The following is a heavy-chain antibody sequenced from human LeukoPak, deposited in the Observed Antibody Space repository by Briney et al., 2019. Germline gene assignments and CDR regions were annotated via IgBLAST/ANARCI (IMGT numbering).Heavy chain of an antibody. D-gene: IGHD4-17*01. Sequence: GGSLRLSCAASGFSFSSHTINWVRQAPGKGLEWVSSISSSGSSIYYADSLRGRFTISRDNAKNSLFLQMHSLRAEDTAVYYCATLTTVTHDAFDIWGQGTMVTVSS. J-gene: IGHJ3*02. V-gene: IGHV3-21*01. CDR3: ATLTTVTHDAFDI. CDR2: ISSSGSSI. CDR1: GFSFSSHT.